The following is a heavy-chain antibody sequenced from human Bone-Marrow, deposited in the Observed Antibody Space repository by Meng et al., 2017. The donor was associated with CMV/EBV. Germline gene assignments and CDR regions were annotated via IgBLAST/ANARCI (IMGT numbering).Heavy chain of an antibody. V-gene: IGHV3-48*03. J-gene: IGHJ5*02. D-gene: IGHD5-24*01. CDR2: ISSSGSTI. CDR3: ARERWGVGNWFDP. Sequence: GGSLRLSCAASGFTFSSYEMNWVRQAPGKGLEWVSYISSSGSTIYYADSVKGRFTISRDNAKNSLYLQMNGLRAEDTAVYYCARERWGVGNWFDPWGQGTLVTVSS. CDR1: GFTFSSYE.